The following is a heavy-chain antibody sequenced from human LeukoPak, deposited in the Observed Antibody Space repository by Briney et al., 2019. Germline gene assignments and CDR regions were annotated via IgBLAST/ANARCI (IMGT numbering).Heavy chain of an antibody. CDR3: ATHRDYTYGYSDY. CDR1: GYSFTSYW. Sequence: GESLKISCKGPGYSFTSYWIGWVRQMPGKGLEWMGIIYPGDSDTRYSPSFQGQVTISADKSISTAYLQWSSLKASDTAMYFCATHRDYTYGYSDYWGQGTLVTVSS. J-gene: IGHJ4*02. D-gene: IGHD5-18*01. V-gene: IGHV5-51*01. CDR2: IYPGDSDT.